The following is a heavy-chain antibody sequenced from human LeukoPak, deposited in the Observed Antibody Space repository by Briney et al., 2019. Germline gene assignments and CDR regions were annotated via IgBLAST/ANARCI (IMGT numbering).Heavy chain of an antibody. D-gene: IGHD3-22*01. CDR3: AREYSSFEY. V-gene: IGHV4-59*01. Sequence: SETLSLTCTVSGGFISGYYWHWIRQPPGMGLEWIGYINYSGSTDYKPSLKSRVTISVDTSNNQFSLNLRSVTAADTAVYYCAREYSSFEYWGQGILVTVSS. CDR1: GGFISGYY. J-gene: IGHJ4*02. CDR2: INYSGST.